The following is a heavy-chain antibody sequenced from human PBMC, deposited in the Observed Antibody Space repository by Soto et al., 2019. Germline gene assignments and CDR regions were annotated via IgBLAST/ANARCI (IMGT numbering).Heavy chain of an antibody. J-gene: IGHJ4*02. CDR2: IYPGDSDT. CDR1: GYTFMSYW. Sequence: GESVKISCXGSGYTFMSYWIGWVRQMPGKGLEWMGIIYPGDSDTKYSPSFQGHVTLSADKSINTVYLHWNSLKASDTAIYYCARHGWQPGIDYWGQGTLVT. V-gene: IGHV5-51*01. D-gene: IGHD3-10*01. CDR3: ARHGWQPGIDY.